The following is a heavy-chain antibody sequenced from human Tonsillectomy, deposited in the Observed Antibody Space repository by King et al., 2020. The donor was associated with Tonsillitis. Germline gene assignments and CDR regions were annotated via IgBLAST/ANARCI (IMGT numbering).Heavy chain of an antibody. CDR2: IYYSGST. V-gene: IGHV4-31*03. J-gene: IGHJ5*02. CDR3: ARDIYLNWFDP. D-gene: IGHD5/OR15-5a*01. CDR1: GRSISSGAYY. Sequence: VQLQESGPGLVKPSQTLSLTCTVSGRSISSGAYYWSWIRQHPGKGLEWIGDIYYSGSTYYNPSLKSRVTISIDTSKSQFSLKLSSVTAADTAVYYCARDIYLNWFDPWGQGTLVTVSS.